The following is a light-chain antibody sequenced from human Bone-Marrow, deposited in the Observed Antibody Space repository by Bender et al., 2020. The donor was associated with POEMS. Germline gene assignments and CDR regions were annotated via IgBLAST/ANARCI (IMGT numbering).Light chain of an antibody. J-gene: IGLJ3*02. CDR1: SSNIGGNT. CDR3: ASWDDSLNGWV. Sequence: QSALTQPPSASGTPGQSVTISCSGSSSNIGGNTVNWYQQLPGAAPKLLIYSDNQRPSGVADRFSGSKSGTSASLAISGLQSGDEAHYFCASWDDSLNGWVFGGGTKLTVL. CDR2: SDN. V-gene: IGLV1-44*01.